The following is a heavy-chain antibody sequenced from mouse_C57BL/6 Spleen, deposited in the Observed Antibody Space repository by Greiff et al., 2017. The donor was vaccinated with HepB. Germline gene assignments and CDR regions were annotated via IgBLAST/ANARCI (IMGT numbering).Heavy chain of an antibody. CDR2: IWRGGST. CDR1: GFSLTSYG. CDR3: AKGGTVVATGFDY. Sequence: VMLVESGPGLVQPSQSLSITCTVSGFSLTSYGVHWVRQSPGKGLEWLGVIWRGGSTDYNAAFMSRLSITKDNSKSQVFFKMNSLQADDTAIYYCAKGGTVVATGFDYWGQGTTLTVSS. D-gene: IGHD1-1*01. V-gene: IGHV2-5*01. J-gene: IGHJ2*01.